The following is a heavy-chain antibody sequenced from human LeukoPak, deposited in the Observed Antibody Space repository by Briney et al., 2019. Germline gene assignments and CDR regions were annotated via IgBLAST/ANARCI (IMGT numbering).Heavy chain of an antibody. CDR2: IWYDGSNK. CDR3: ASWSVVVATKYFQH. V-gene: IGHV3-33*08. CDR1: GFTFDDYG. Sequence: PGGSLRLSCAASGFTFDDYGMSWVRQAPGKGLEWVAVIWYDGSNKYYADSVKGRFTISRDNSKNTLYLQMNSLRDEDTAVFYCASWSVVVATKYFQHWGQGTLVTVSS. D-gene: IGHD2-15*01. J-gene: IGHJ1*01.